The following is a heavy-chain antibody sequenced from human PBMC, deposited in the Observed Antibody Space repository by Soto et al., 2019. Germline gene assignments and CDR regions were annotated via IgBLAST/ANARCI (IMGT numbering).Heavy chain of an antibody. CDR2: IFWNDER. Sequence: QVTLKESGPVLVKPTETLTLTCTVSGFSLSKARMGVSWIRQPPGKALEWLAHIFWNDERSYNTSLKSRLTNPRDPSKSQVVLTMNNLAPVDTGPYLCARALREELPNYYFDSWGQGTLVTVSS. CDR3: ARALREELPNYYFDS. D-gene: IGHD1-7*01. J-gene: IGHJ4*02. CDR1: GFSLSKARMG. V-gene: IGHV2-26*01.